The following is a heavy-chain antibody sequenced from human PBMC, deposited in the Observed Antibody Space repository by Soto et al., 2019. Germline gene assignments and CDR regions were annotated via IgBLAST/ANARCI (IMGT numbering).Heavy chain of an antibody. J-gene: IGHJ4*02. Sequence: SETLSLTCTVSGGSISSYYWIWIRQPPGKGLEWIGYIYYSGSTNYNPSLKSRVTISVDTSKNQFSLKLSSVTAADTAVYYCARLGPYDSSGYYYGGLEYWGQGTLVTVSS. CDR3: ARLGPYDSSGYYYGGLEY. D-gene: IGHD3-22*01. CDR1: GGSISSYY. V-gene: IGHV4-59*08. CDR2: IYYSGST.